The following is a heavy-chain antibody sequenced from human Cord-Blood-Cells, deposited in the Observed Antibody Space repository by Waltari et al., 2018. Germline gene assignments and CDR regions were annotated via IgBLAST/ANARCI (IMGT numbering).Heavy chain of an antibody. J-gene: IGHJ2*01. CDR1: GYSISSGYY. CDR2: IYHSGST. V-gene: IGHV4-38-2*01. CDR3: ARNSGWGSSHWYFDL. D-gene: IGHD2-21*01. Sequence: QVQLQESGPGLVKPSETLSLTCAVSGYSISSGYYWGWLRKPPGKGLEWIGSIYHSGSTYYNPSLKSRVTISVDTSKNQFSLKLSSVTAADTAVYYCARNSGWGSSHWYFDLWGRGTLVTVSS.